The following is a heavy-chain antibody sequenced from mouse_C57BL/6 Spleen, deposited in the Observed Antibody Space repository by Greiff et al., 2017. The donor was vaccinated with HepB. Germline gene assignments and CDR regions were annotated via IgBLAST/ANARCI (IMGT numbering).Heavy chain of an antibody. CDR2: ISSGSSTI. J-gene: IGHJ4*01. CDR1: GFTFSDYG. D-gene: IGHD2-5*01. V-gene: IGHV5-17*01. Sequence: EVQRVESGGGLVKPGGSLKLSCAASGFTFSDYGMHWVRQAPEKGLEWVAYISSGSSTIYYADTVKGRFTISRDNAKNTLFLQMTSLRSEDTAMYYCAMAYYSNTGAMDYWGQGTSVTVSS. CDR3: AMAYYSNTGAMDY.